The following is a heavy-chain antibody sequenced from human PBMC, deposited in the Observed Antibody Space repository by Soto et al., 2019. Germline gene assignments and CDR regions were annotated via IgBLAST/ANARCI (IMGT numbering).Heavy chain of an antibody. J-gene: IGHJ4*02. Sequence: PGGSLRLSCAASGFTFSSTVMSWVRQAPGKGLEWVSAINGSGDNTYYADSVKGRFSISRDNSKNTLYLQMNSLRAEDTAIYYCAKGAYYDFWSGYSAFDCWGQGT. CDR3: AKGAYYDFWSGYSAFDC. CDR1: GFTFSSTV. V-gene: IGHV3-23*01. CDR2: INGSGDNT. D-gene: IGHD3-3*01.